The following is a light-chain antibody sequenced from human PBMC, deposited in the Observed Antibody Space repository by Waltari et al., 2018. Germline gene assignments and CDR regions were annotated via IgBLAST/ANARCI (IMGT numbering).Light chain of an antibody. J-gene: IGKJ1*01. CDR1: HGISNS. V-gene: IGKV1-27*01. Sequence: DIQMTQSPSSLSASVGDSVTITCRASHGISNSLAWFQQKPGKVPNLLIYRASTLESGVPSRFSGRGSGTEFTLTISSLQPEDVATYYCQKYNGDPPWTFGQGTKVEIK. CDR3: QKYNGDPPWT. CDR2: RAS.